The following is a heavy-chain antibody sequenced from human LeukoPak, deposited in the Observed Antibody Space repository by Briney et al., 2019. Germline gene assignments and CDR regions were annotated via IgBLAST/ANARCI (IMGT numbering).Heavy chain of an antibody. CDR3: ARGPEGDWSPAYYYYYMDV. Sequence: SETLSLTCAVYGGSFGGYYWSWIRQPPGKGLEWIGEINHSGSTNYNPSLKSRVTISVDTSKNQFSLKLSSVTAADTAVYYCARGPEGDWSPAYYYYYMDVWGKGTTVTVSS. J-gene: IGHJ6*03. V-gene: IGHV4-34*01. D-gene: IGHD3/OR15-3a*01. CDR2: INHSGST. CDR1: GGSFGGYY.